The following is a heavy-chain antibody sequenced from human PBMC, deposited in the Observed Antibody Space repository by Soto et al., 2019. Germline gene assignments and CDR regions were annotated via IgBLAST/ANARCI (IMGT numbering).Heavy chain of an antibody. CDR1: GGSIRSYY. V-gene: IGHV4-59*01. Sequence: SETLSLTCTVSGGSIRSYYWSWIRQPPGKGLEWIGYIYYSGSTNYNPSLKSRVTISVDTSKNQFSLKLSSVTAADTAVYYCARRYSGYDDYWGQGTLVTVSS. CDR2: IYYSGST. D-gene: IGHD5-12*01. CDR3: ARRYSGYDDY. J-gene: IGHJ4*02.